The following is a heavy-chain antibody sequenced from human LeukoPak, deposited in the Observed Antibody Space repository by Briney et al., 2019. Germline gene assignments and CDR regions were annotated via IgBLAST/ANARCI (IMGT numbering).Heavy chain of an antibody. CDR2: IYGSGTT. V-gene: IGHV4-38-2*01. CDR1: GDSIRSGFF. J-gene: IGHJ6*03. CDR3: ARINYGYSYVDV. Sequence: SETLSLTCAVSGDSIRSGFFWGWIRQPPGKGLEWIGNIYGSGTTYYNPSLKSRVTMSIDTSKNQFSLNLISVTAADTALYFCARINYGYSYVDVWGRGTTVTVPS.